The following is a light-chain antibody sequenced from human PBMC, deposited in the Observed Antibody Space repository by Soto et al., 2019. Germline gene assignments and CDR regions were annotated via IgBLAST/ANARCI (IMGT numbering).Light chain of an antibody. CDR1: SSNIGSSS. Sequence: QSVLTQPPSASGAPGQRGTISCSGSSSNIGSSSVNWYQQLPGTAPKLLIYSNNRRPSGVPDRFSGSKSGTSASLAISGLQSEDEADYYCAVWDDSLDGLVFGGGTKLTVL. J-gene: IGLJ2*01. CDR3: AVWDDSLDGLV. V-gene: IGLV1-44*01. CDR2: SNN.